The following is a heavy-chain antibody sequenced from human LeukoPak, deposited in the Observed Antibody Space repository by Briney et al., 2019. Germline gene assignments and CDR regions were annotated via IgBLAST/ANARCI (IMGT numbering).Heavy chain of an antibody. CDR3: ARDYLNAFDI. Sequence: ASVKVSCKASGYTFTGYYMHWVRQAPGQGLEWMGWINPNSGGTNYAQKFQGRVTMTTDTSTSTAYMELRSLRSDDTAVYYCARDYLNAFDIWGQGTMVAVSS. J-gene: IGHJ3*02. CDR1: GYTFTGYY. V-gene: IGHV1-2*02. CDR2: INPNSGGT.